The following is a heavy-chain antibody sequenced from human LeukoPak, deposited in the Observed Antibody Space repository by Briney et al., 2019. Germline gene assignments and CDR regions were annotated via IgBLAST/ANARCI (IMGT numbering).Heavy chain of an antibody. CDR1: GESFSGYY. D-gene: IGHD3-22*01. CDR2: ISHSGST. V-gene: IGHV4-34*01. CDR3: ARVHRSPFYASSGYYPDY. Sequence: SETLSLTCAVYGESFSGYYWIWIRQPPGKGLEWIGEISHSGSTNYNPSLKSRVTMSVDTSKNTSYLKLSSLTAADTAVYYCARVHRSPFYASSGYYPDYWGQGTLVTVSS. J-gene: IGHJ4*02.